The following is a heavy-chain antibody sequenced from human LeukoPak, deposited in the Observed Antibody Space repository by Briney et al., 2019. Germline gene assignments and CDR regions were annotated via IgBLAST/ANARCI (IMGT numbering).Heavy chain of an antibody. J-gene: IGHJ3*02. D-gene: IGHD5-12*01. CDR1: GFTFSSYW. CDR2: IKQDGSEK. V-gene: IGHV3-7*01. Sequence: PGGSLRLSCAVSGFTFSSYWMSWARQAPGKGLEWVANIKQDGSEKYYVDSVKGRFTISRDNAKNSLYLQMNSLRAEDTAVYYCARGGSGYSGYDAAFDIWGQGTMVTVSS. CDR3: ARGGSGYSGYDAAFDI.